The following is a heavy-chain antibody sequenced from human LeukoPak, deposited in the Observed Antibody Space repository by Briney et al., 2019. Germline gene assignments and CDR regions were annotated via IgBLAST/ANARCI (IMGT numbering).Heavy chain of an antibody. CDR2: ISHDEVTK. J-gene: IGHJ5*01. Sequence: PGGSLRLSCAASGFTFSNFGLHWVRQAPGKGLEWVAAISHDEVTKNYADSVKGRFTISRDNSKNTLYLQMNSLRVDDTAVYYCAKDRGMRQFWSWFDSCGQGTLVSVSS. V-gene: IGHV3-33*06. CDR1: GFTFSNFG. CDR3: AKDRGMRQFWSWFDS. D-gene: IGHD3-3*02.